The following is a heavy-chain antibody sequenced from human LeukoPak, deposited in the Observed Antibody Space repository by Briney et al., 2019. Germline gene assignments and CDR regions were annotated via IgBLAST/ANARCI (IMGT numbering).Heavy chain of an antibody. CDR1: GFTFSSFS. J-gene: IGHJ6*03. Sequence: PGGSLRLSCAASGFTFSSFSMNWVRQAPGKGLEWVSAISGSGGSTYYADSVKGRFTISRDNSKNTLYLQMNSLRAEDTAVYYCAKQRGDDFWSGPYYYMDVWGKGTTVTVSS. CDR3: AKQRGDDFWSGPYYYMDV. CDR2: ISGSGGST. V-gene: IGHV3-23*01. D-gene: IGHD3-3*01.